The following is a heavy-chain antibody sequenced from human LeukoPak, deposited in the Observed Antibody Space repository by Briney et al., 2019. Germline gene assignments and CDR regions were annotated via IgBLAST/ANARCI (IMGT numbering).Heavy chain of an antibody. CDR2: INPSGGST. J-gene: IGHJ4*02. V-gene: IGHV1-46*01. CDR3: ARVYGSGFYRRFDY. Sequence: WASVKVSCKASGYTFTSYYMHWVRQAPGQGLEWMGIINPSGGSTNYAQKLQGRLIMTTDTSTSTAYMELRSLRSDDTAVYFCARVYGSGFYRRFDYWGQGTLVTVSS. D-gene: IGHD6-19*01. CDR1: GYTFTSYY.